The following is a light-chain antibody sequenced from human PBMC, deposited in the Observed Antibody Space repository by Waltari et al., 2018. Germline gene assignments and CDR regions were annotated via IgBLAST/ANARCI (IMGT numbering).Light chain of an antibody. CDR3: CSYAGIWV. J-gene: IGLJ3*02. V-gene: IGLV2-11*01. CDR1: GSDVGDFNS. CDR2: DVT. Sequence: QSALTQPRSVSGSPGQSVTISCAGTGSDVGDFNSVSWYQQHPGKAPKLVIFDVTKRPSGVPDRFSGSKSGTSASLTVSGLQAEDEADYYCCSYAGIWVFGGETKLTVL.